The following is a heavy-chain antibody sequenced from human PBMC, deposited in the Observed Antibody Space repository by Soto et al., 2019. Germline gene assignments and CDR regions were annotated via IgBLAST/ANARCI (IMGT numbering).Heavy chain of an antibody. D-gene: IGHD4-17*01. CDR3: ASSGHGDNYIWYFDL. CDR2: LSSSGDFI. CDR1: GFTLSSYS. Sequence: EVQLVESGGGLVKPGGSLRLSCAASGFTLSSYSMNWVRQAPGKGLEWVSSLSSSGDFIHYADSVKGRFTISRDNAKTSLYLEMSSLRADDTAVYYCASSGHGDNYIWYFDLWGRGTLVTVSS. J-gene: IGHJ2*01. V-gene: IGHV3-21*01.